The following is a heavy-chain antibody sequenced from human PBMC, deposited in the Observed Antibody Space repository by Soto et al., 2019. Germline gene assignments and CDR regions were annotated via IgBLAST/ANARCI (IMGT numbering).Heavy chain of an antibody. CDR2: INAGNGNT. V-gene: IGHV1-3*01. CDR3: AGIAVAGTFYYYYGMAV. CDR1: GYTFTSYA. Sequence: ASVKVSCKASGYTFTSYAMHWVRQAPGQRLEWMGWINAGNGNTKYSQKFQGRVTITRDTSASTAYMELSSLRSEDTAVYYCAGIAVAGTFYYYYGMAVWGQGTTVTVSS. D-gene: IGHD6-19*01. J-gene: IGHJ6*02.